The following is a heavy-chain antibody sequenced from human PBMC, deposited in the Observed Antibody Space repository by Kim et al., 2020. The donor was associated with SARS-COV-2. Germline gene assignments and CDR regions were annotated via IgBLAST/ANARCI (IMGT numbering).Heavy chain of an antibody. J-gene: IGHJ3*02. CDR1: GFTFSSYG. V-gene: IGHV3-30*18. CDR3: AKGSGSYPSDDAFDI. Sequence: GGSLRLSCAASGFTFSSYGMHWVRQAPGKGLEWVAVISYDGSNKYYADSVKGRFTISRDNSKNTLYLQMNSLRAEDTAVYYCAKGSGSYPSDDAFDIWGQGTMVTVSS. CDR2: ISYDGSNK. D-gene: IGHD1-26*01.